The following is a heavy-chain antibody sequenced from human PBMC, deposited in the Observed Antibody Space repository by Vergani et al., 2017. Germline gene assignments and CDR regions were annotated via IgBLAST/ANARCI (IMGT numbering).Heavy chain of an antibody. CDR3: ARIRSEGYSSGWDFDY. V-gene: IGHV2-26*01. Sequence: QVTLKESGPVLVKPTETLTLTCTVSGFSLSNARMGVSWIRQPPGKALEWLAHIFSNDEKSYSTSLKIRLTISKDTSKSQVVLTMTNMDPVDTATYYCARIRSEGYSSGWDFDYWGQGTLVTVSS. D-gene: IGHD6-19*01. CDR2: IFSNDEK. CDR1: GFSLSNARMG. J-gene: IGHJ4*02.